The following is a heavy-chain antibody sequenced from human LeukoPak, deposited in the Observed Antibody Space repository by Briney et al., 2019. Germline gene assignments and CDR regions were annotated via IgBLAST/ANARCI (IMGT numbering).Heavy chain of an antibody. CDR3: ARFVVPAAIPSDAFDI. D-gene: IGHD2-2*02. Sequence: SETLSLTCAVYGGSFSGDYWSWIRQPPGEGLEWMGEMNHSGSTNYNPPLKGRVTISVDTTTNQFPLKLSSVPAADTAVYYCARFVVPAAIPSDAFDIWGQGTMVTVSS. J-gene: IGHJ3*02. V-gene: IGHV4-34*01. CDR2: MNHSGST. CDR1: GGSFSGDY.